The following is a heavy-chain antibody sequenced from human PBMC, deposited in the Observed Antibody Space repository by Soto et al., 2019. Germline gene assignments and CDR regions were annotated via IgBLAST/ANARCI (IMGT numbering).Heavy chain of an antibody. J-gene: IGHJ4*02. CDR3: ARVSAAAGTGYFDY. Sequence: ASVKVSCKASGYTFTGYYMHWVRQAPGQGLEWMGWINPNSGGTNYAQKFQGWVTMTRDTSISTAYMELSRLRSDDTAVYYCARVSAAAGTGYFDYWGQGTLVTVSS. V-gene: IGHV1-2*04. D-gene: IGHD6-13*01. CDR2: INPNSGGT. CDR1: GYTFTGYY.